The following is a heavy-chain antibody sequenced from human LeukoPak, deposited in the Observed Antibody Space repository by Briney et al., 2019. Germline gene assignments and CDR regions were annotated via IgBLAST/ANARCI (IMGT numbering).Heavy chain of an antibody. J-gene: IGHJ4*02. V-gene: IGHV3-23*01. CDR1: GFTFSDHA. D-gene: IGHD1-1*01. CDR2: ISARDGRT. Sequence: TGGSLRLSCPASGFTFSDHAMNWVSQAPGKGLEWVSIISARDGRTYYADSVKGRFTISRDNSKNTLYLQMNSLRAEDTAVYYCAKDRNDWKQGIDYWGQGTLVTVSS. CDR3: AKDRNDWKQGIDY.